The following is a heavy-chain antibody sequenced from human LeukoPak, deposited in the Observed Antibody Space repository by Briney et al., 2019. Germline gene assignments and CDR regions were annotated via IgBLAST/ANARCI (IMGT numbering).Heavy chain of an antibody. V-gene: IGHV4-4*07. J-gene: IGHJ4*02. CDR3: ARGWLQLPY. D-gene: IGHD5-24*01. Sequence: PSETLSLTCSVFGCSISSYYWSWIPQPAGKGLEWIGRIYSSGSTNYNPSLKSRVTMSADTSKNQFSLKLSSVTAADTAVYYCARGWLQLPYWGQGTLVTVSS. CDR1: GCSISSYY. CDR2: IYSSGST.